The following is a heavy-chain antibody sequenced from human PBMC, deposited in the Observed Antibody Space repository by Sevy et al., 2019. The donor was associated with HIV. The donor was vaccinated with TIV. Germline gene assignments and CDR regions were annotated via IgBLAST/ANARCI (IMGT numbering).Heavy chain of an antibody. CDR3: ARGGGVYCSSTSCYALDY. J-gene: IGHJ4*02. Sequence: GGSLRLSCAASGFTFSSYSMNWVCQAPGKGLEWVSSISSSSSYIYYADSVKGRFTISRDNAKNSLYLQMNSLRAEDTAVYYCARGGGVYCSSTSCYALDYWGQGTLVTVSS. CDR2: ISSSSSYI. CDR1: GFTFSSYS. V-gene: IGHV3-21*01. D-gene: IGHD2-2*01.